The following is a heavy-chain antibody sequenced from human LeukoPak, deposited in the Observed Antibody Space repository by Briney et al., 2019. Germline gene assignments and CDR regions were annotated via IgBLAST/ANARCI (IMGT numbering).Heavy chain of an antibody. Sequence: PGGALRLSCAASGFTFFIYDMNWVRQAPGKGLEWVSSISGSGGNTHYADSVKGRFTISRDNSKNTLYLQMDSLRVEDTAVYYCAKDWALHQFDYWGQGILVTVSS. D-gene: IGHD1-26*01. V-gene: IGHV3-23*01. CDR3: AKDWALHQFDY. CDR2: ISGSGGNT. CDR1: GFTFFIYD. J-gene: IGHJ4*02.